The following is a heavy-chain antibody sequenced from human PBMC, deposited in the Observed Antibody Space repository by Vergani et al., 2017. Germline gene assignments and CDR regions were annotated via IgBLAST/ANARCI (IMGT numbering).Heavy chain of an antibody. V-gene: IGHV4-39*02. Sequence: QLQLQESGPGLVKPSETLSLTCTVSGGSISSSSYYWGWIRQPPGKGLEWIGSIYYSGSTYYNPSLKSRVTISVDTSKNQFSLKLSSVTAADTAVYYCARELRHYYYYYYMDVWGKXP. CDR2: IYYSGST. CDR3: ARELRHYYYYYYMDV. J-gene: IGHJ6*03. CDR1: GGSISSSSYY. D-gene: IGHD2-15*01.